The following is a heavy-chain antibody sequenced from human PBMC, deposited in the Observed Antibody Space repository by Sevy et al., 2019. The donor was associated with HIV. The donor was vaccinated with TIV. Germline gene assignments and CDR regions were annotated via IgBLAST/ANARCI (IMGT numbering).Heavy chain of an antibody. D-gene: IGHD4-17*01. V-gene: IGHV3-30-3*01. Sequence: GGSLRLSCAASGFTFSSYAMHWVRQAPGKGLEWVAVISYDGSNKYYADSVKGRFTISRDNSKNTLYLQMNSLRAEDTAVYYCARGVTRRYDYGMDVWGQGTTVTVSS. CDR3: ARGVTRRYDYGMDV. CDR2: ISYDGSNK. CDR1: GFTFSSYA. J-gene: IGHJ6*02.